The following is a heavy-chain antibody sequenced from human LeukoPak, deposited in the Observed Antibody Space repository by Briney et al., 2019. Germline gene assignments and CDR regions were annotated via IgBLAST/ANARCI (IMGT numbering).Heavy chain of an antibody. CDR1: GFTFSSYA. D-gene: IGHD3-22*01. J-gene: IGHJ4*02. Sequence: RTGGSLRLSCAASGFTFSSYAMSWVRQAPGKGLEWVSAISGSGGSTYYADSVKGRFTISRDSSKNTLYLQMNSLRAEDTAVYYCAKDLHYYDSSGLDYWGQGTLVTVSS. V-gene: IGHV3-23*01. CDR3: AKDLHYYDSSGLDY. CDR2: ISGSGGST.